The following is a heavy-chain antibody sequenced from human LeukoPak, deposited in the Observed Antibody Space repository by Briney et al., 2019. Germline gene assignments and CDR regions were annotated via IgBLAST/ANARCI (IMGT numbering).Heavy chain of an antibody. D-gene: IGHD6-19*01. V-gene: IGHV3-23*01. CDR2: ISSNGGST. Sequence: GGSLRLSCAASGFTFSSHAMSWVRQAPGKGLEWVSGISSNGGSTDYAAFVKGRFTISRDNSKNTLYLQMNSLRAEDAAVYYCATRGYSSGWYQYYFDYWGQGTLVTVSS. CDR1: GFTFSSHA. J-gene: IGHJ4*02. CDR3: ATRGYSSGWYQYYFDY.